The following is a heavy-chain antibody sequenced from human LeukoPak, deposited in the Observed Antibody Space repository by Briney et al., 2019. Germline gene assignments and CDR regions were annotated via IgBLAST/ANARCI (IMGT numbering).Heavy chain of an antibody. Sequence: GGSLRLSCAASGFSFSSYAMNWVRQAPGKGLEWASSIDSSSSHIYYADSVKGRFTISRDNTKSSLYLQMNSLRAEDMAVYYCARGYCGGDCYGDWGQGTLVTVSS. CDR3: ARGYCGGDCYGD. V-gene: IGHV3-21*01. CDR1: GFSFSSYA. CDR2: IDSSSSHI. D-gene: IGHD2-21*02. J-gene: IGHJ1*01.